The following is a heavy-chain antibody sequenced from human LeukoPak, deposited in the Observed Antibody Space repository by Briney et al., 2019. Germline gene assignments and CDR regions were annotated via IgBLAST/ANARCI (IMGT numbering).Heavy chain of an antibody. Sequence: SETLSLTCTVSGGSISSGAYYWSWIRQHPGKGLEWIGYFYYSGDTYYNRSLKSRLTMSVDTSKNQFSLKVPSVTAADTAVYYCARGVGYCSGGKCYFDQWGQGTLVTVSS. D-gene: IGHD2-15*01. CDR3: ARGVGYCSGGKCYFDQ. J-gene: IGHJ4*02. CDR1: GGSISSGAYY. V-gene: IGHV4-31*03. CDR2: FYYSGDT.